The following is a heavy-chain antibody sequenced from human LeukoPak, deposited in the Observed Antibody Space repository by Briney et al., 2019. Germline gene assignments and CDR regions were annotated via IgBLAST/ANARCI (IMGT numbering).Heavy chain of an antibody. CDR2: INHSGST. V-gene: IGHV4-34*01. CDR1: GGSFSGYY. D-gene: IGHD3-10*01. Sequence: SETLSLTCAVYGGSFSGYYWSWIRQPPGKGLEWIGEINHSGSTNYNPSLKSRVTISVDTSKNQFSPKLSSVTAADTAVYYCAQYSGSYFGAFDIWGQGTMVTVSS. J-gene: IGHJ3*02. CDR3: AQYSGSYFGAFDI.